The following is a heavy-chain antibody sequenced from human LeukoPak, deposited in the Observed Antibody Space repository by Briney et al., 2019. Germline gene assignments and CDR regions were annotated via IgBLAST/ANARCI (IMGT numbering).Heavy chain of an antibody. CDR2: IKQDGIEK. J-gene: IGHJ4*02. Sequence: GSLRLSCAASGFRFSGYWMSWVRQAPGKGLEWVANIKQDGIEKHYVDSVKGRSTISRDNARNSLSPQLYSLRAEDTAIYYCARDLGFYYYDNSGYLGPFDYWGQGTLVTVSS. D-gene: IGHD3-22*01. CDR1: GFRFSGYW. V-gene: IGHV3-7*01. CDR3: ARDLGFYYYDNSGYLGPFDY.